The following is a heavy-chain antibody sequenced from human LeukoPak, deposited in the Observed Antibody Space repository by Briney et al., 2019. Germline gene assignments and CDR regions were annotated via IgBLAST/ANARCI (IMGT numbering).Heavy chain of an antibody. CDR1: GYSFTSYW. V-gene: IGHV5-51*01. D-gene: IGHD1-26*01. J-gene: IGHJ4*02. CDR3: ARTTIVGANIGDWYYFDY. CDR2: IYPGDSDT. Sequence: GESLKISCKGSGYSFTSYWIGWVRQMPGKGLEWMGIIYPGDSDTRYSPSFQGQVTISADKSISTAYLQWSSLKASDTAMYYCARTTIVGANIGDWYYFDYWGQGTLVTVSS.